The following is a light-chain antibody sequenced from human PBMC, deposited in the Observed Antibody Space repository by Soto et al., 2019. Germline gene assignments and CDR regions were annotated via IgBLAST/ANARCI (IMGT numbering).Light chain of an antibody. CDR3: QQHGSSLALT. V-gene: IGKV3-11*01. Sequence: EIVLTQSPATLSLSPGERATLSCRASQSVSSYLAWYQQKPGQAPRLLIYDASNRATGIPARFSGSGSGTDFTLTISSLEPEDFAVYYCQQHGSSLALTFGGGTKVDIK. J-gene: IGKJ4*01. CDR1: QSVSSY. CDR2: DAS.